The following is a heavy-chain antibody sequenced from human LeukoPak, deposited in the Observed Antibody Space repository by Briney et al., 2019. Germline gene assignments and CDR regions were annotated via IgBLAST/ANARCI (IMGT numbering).Heavy chain of an antibody. CDR1: GGSISSSSYY. D-gene: IGHD3-22*01. V-gene: IGHV4-39*07. CDR3: ARGYYDSSGYYSRGPPTYYYYMDV. Sequence: TSETLSLTCTVSGGSISSSSYYWGWIRQPPGKGLEWIGSIYYSGSTYYNPSLKSRVTISVDTSKNQFSLKLSSVTAADTAVYYCARGYYDSSGYYSRGPPTYYYYMDVWGKGTTVTVSS. CDR2: IYYSGST. J-gene: IGHJ6*03.